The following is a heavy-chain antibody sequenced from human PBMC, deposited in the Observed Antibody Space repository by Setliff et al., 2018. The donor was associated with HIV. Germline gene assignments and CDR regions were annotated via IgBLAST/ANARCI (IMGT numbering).Heavy chain of an antibody. Sequence: SETLSLTCTVSGGSISSGSYYWSWIRQPAGKGLEWIGEINHSGTANYNPSLKSRVAMSLGRSKRQFSLKLTSLTAADTAVYYCAGLSDFLDYWGLGNLVTVSS. J-gene: IGHJ4*02. D-gene: IGHD2-21*01. CDR3: AGLSDFLDY. CDR2: INHSGTA. V-gene: IGHV4-61*10. CDR1: GGSISSGSYY.